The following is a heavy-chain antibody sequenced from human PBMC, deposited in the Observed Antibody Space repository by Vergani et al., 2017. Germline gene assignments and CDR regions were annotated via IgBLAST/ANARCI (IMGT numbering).Heavy chain of an antibody. V-gene: IGHV3-15*01. CDR1: GFTFSYAC. CDR2: IKSKTDGGAT. Sequence: EVQLVESGGGLVQPGGSLRLSCAASGFTFSYACMSWVRQAPGKGLEWVGRIKSKTDGGATDYAAPVKGRFTISRDDSKNTLYLQMNSLRAEDTAVYYCAKGAAAGTKFIAVANWSQGTLVTVSS. D-gene: IGHD6-13*01. J-gene: IGHJ4*02. CDR3: AKGAAAGTKFIAVAN.